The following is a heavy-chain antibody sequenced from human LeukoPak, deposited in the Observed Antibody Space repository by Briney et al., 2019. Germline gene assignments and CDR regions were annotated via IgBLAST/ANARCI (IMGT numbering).Heavy chain of an antibody. V-gene: IGHV4-34*01. Sequence: SETLSLTCAVSGGSFSGYYWSWIRQPPGKGLEWMGDINHSGSTNYNPYLTSRVTISVDTSKNQFSLKLSSVTAADTAVYYCARGAVLWFGELLNFSNNLFDYWGQGTLVTVSS. CDR1: GGSFSGYY. CDR3: ARGAVLWFGELLNFSNNLFDY. J-gene: IGHJ4*02. D-gene: IGHD3-10*01. CDR2: INHSGST.